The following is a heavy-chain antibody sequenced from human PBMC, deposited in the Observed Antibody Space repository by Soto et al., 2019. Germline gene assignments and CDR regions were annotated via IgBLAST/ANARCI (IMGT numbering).Heavy chain of an antibody. CDR1: GGTFSSYA. D-gene: IGHD5-12*01. V-gene: IGHV1-69*06. Sequence: QVQLVQSGAEVKKPGSSVKVSCKASGGTFSSYAISWVRQAPGQGLEWMGGIIPIFGTANYAQKFQGRVTITADKSTSTAYMELSSLRSEDTAVYYCERDATNSRGLYYFAYWGQGTLVTVSS. CDR2: IIPIFGTA. CDR3: ERDATNSRGLYYFAY. J-gene: IGHJ4*02.